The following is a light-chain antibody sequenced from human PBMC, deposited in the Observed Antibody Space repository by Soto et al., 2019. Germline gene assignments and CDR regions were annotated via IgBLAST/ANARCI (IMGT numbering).Light chain of an antibody. CDR1: SSDVGAYNY. J-gene: IGLJ3*02. V-gene: IGLV2-8*01. CDR2: EVT. Sequence: QSALTQPPSASGSPGQSVTISCTGTSSDVGAYNYVSWYQQHPGKAPKLMIYEVTKRPSGVPDRFSGSKSGNTASLTVSGLQAEDEADYYCSSYADSISVPFGGGTKLTVL. CDR3: SSYADSISVP.